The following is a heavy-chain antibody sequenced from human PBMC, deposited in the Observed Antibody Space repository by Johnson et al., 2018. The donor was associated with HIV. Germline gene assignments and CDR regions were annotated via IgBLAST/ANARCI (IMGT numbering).Heavy chain of an antibody. CDR2: IRSYESNK. CDR1: RFSFSPFG. CDR3: GKADRVRDGAGAFDI. J-gene: IGHJ3*02. V-gene: IGHV3-30*02. Sequence: QVQLVESGGGVVQPGRSLRLSCEASRFSFSPFGMHWVRQAPGKGLEWVALIRSYESNKYYADSVKGRFTISRDNSKNTLYLQMNSLRAEETAVYYCGKADRVRDGAGAFDIWGQGTMVTGSS. D-gene: IGHD5-24*01.